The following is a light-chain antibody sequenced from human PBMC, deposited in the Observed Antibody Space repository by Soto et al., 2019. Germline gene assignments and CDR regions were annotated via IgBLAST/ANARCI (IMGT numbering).Light chain of an antibody. J-gene: IGLJ2*01. CDR3: QSFDSSLSAVV. CDR1: SSNFGAGYD. CDR2: GNS. Sequence: QSVLTQPPSVSGAPGQRVSISCTGSSSNFGAGYDVHWYQKLPGTAPKLLFYGNSNRPSGVPDRFSGSKSGTSASLAITGLQAEDEADYYCQSFDSSLSAVVFGGGTKLTVL. V-gene: IGLV1-40*01.